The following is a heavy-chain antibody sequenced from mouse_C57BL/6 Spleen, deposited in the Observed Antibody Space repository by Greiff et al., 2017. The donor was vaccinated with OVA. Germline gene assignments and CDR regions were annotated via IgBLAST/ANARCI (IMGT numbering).Heavy chain of an antibody. D-gene: IGHD1-1*01. CDR1: GYTFTSYW. V-gene: IGHV1-69*01. CDR2: IDPSDSYT. J-gene: IGHJ2*01. CDR3: AKHPYSDGRGYYFDY. Sequence: VKLQQPGSELVMPGASVKLSCKASGYTFTSYWMHWVKQRPGQGLEWIGEIDPSDSYTNYNQKFKGKSTLTVDKSASTAYMQLSSLTTEDSAVYYCAKHPYSDGRGYYFDYWGQGTTHTISS.